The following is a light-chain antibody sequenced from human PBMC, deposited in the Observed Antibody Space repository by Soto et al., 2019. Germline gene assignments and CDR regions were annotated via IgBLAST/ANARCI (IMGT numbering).Light chain of an antibody. CDR2: AAS. V-gene: IGKV1-39*01. CDR3: QQYRGWPRT. Sequence: DIQMTQSPSSLSASVGYRVTITCRASQSISSYLNWYQQKPGKAPKLLIYAASSLQSGVPSRFSGSGSGTDFTLTISSLRPEDFAVYYCQQYRGWPRTFGQGTKVDIK. CDR1: QSISSY. J-gene: IGKJ1*01.